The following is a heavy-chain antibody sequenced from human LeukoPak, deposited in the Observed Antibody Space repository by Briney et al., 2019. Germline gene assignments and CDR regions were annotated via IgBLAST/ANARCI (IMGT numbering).Heavy chain of an antibody. J-gene: IGHJ5*02. V-gene: IGHV4-59*01. CDR1: GGSFSGYY. CDR2: IYYSGST. CDR3: ASLFCTRTSCFFLDP. D-gene: IGHD2-2*01. Sequence: PSETLSLTCAVYGGSFSGYYWSWIRQPPGKGLEWFGYIYYSGSTNYNPSLKSRVTISLDTSRNQFSLKLSSVTAADTAVYYCASLFCTRTSCFFLDPWGQGTLVTVSS.